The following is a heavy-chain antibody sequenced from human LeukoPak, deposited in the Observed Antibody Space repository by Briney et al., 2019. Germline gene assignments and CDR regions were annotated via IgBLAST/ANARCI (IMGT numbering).Heavy chain of an antibody. CDR1: GFTFSSYS. D-gene: IGHD1-26*01. J-gene: IGHJ4*02. CDR2: ISSSSSSYK. Sequence: GGSLRLSCAASGFTFSSYSMNWVRQAPGKGLEWVSSISSSSSSYKYYADSMKGRFTISRDNSKNTLYLLMNSLRAEDTAVYYCARAGSIRFDYWGQGTLVTVSS. CDR3: ARAGSIRFDY. V-gene: IGHV3-21*04.